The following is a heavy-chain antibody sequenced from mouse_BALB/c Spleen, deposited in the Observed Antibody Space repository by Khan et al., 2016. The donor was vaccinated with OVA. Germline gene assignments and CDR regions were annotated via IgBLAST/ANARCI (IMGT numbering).Heavy chain of an antibody. CDR1: GYSFTTYC. D-gene: IGHD3-3*01. J-gene: IGHJ3*01. Sequence: QVQLQQSGAELVKPGASVKMSCKASGYSFTTYCMHWVIQRPGQGLEWIGYINPSTGYTEYNQKFKDKATLTTDKSSSTAYMQLSSLTSEDSAVYYCARKGQECIFAYWGQGTLVTVSA. CDR3: ARKGQECIFAY. CDR2: INPSTGYT. V-gene: IGHV1-7*01.